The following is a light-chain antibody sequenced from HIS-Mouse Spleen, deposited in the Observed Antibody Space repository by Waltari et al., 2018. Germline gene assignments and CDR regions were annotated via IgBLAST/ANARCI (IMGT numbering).Light chain of an antibody. CDR1: ALPKQY. CDR2: QDS. CDR3: YSTDSSGNHRV. J-gene: IGLJ2*01. V-gene: IGLV3-10*01. Sequence: SYELTQPPSLSVSPGQTARLTCSGVALPKQYAYWYQQKSGQAPVLVIYQDSKRPSGIPERFSGSSSGTMATLTISGAQVEDEADYYCYSTDSSGNHRVFGGGTKLTVL.